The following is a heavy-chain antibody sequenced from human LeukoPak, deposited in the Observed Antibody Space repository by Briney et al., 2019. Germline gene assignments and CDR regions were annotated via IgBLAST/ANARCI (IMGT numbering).Heavy chain of an antibody. D-gene: IGHD3-22*01. V-gene: IGHV3-23*01. CDR1: GFTFNTFN. CDR3: AKIAVDSSAYLEY. Sequence: GGSLRLSCAASGFTFNTFNMNWVRQAPGKGLEWVSAISGSGGSTYYADSVKGRFTISRDNSKNTLYLQMNSLRAEDTAVYYCAKIAVDSSAYLEYWGQGTLVTVSS. J-gene: IGHJ4*02. CDR2: ISGSGGST.